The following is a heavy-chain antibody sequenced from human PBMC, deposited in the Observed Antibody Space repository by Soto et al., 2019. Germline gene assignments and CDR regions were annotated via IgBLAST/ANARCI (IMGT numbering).Heavy chain of an antibody. CDR2: IYTSGRT. CDR3: ARSGNSGYSPHDH. CDR1: GGSISSYY. D-gene: IGHD5-12*01. J-gene: IGHJ4*02. V-gene: IGHV4-4*07. Sequence: QVQLQESGPGLVKPSETLSLTCTVSGGSISSYYWSWIRQPAGKGLEWIGRIYTSGRTNYSPSLKSRLTMSVDTSKNQFSLKLSSVTAADTAVYYGARSGNSGYSPHDHWGQGTLVTVSS.